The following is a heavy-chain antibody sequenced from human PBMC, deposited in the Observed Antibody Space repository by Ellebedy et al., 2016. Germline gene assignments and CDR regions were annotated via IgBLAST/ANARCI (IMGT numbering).Heavy chain of an antibody. CDR3: SRDQDGVGGTSDY. CDR1: GLTFSSCW. Sequence: GESLKISXAASGLTFSSCWMSWVRQAPGKGLEWVAHINKDGGDIYYVESAKGRFTISRDNAKNTLYLQMNGLRAEDTAIYYCSRDQDGVGGTSDYWGQGALVTVSS. V-gene: IGHV3-7*01. J-gene: IGHJ4*02. CDR2: INKDGGDI. D-gene: IGHD1-26*01.